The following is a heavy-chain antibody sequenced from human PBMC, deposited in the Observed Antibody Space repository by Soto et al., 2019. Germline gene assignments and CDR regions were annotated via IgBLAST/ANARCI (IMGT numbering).Heavy chain of an antibody. CDR1: GFTFSNYW. CDR2: INGDGTRT. V-gene: IGHV3-74*01. Sequence: PGGSLRLSCAASGFTFSNYWMHWVRQAPGKGLVWLSRINGDGTRTNYADSVKGRFTISRDNARNTLYLQMNSLRAEDTAVYFCARRYDAVDYWGQGTLVTVSS. J-gene: IGHJ4*02. D-gene: IGHD1-1*01. CDR3: ARRYDAVDY.